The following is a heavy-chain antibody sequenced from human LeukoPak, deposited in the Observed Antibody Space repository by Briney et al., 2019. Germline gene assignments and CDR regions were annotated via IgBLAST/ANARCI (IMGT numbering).Heavy chain of an antibody. CDR2: IINSGGST. Sequence: GGSLRLSCVASGFTFSNYAMSWVRQAPGKGLEWVSVIINSGGSTYYADSVKGRFTISRDNSKNTLCLQMNSLRAEDTAVYYCAKDIYGDYGGLDYWGQGTLVTVSS. V-gene: IGHV3-23*01. CDR3: AKDIYGDYGGLDY. D-gene: IGHD4-17*01. CDR1: GFTFSNYA. J-gene: IGHJ4*02.